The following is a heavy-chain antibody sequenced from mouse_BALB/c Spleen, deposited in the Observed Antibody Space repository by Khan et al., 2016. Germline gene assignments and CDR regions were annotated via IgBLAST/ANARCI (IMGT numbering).Heavy chain of an antibody. Sequence: QIQLVQSGPELKKPGETVKISCKASGYTFTNYGMNWVKQAPGKGLKWMGWINTYTGEPTYADDFKGRVAFSLETSASTAYLQINNLQDEDTATYFCPSGKVRRGYFDVWGAGTTVTVSS. CDR3: PSGKVRRGYFDV. CDR1: GYTFTNYG. D-gene: IGHD2-14*01. J-gene: IGHJ1*01. CDR2: INTYTGEP. V-gene: IGHV9-3-1*01.